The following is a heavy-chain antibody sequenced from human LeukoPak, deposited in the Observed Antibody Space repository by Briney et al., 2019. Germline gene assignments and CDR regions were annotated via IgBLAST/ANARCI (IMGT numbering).Heavy chain of an antibody. V-gene: IGHV2-5*02. CDR3: AHINIAAAGNDDAFDI. CDR1: GFSLSTSGVG. J-gene: IGHJ3*02. Sequence: SGPTLVKPTQTLTLTCTFSGFSLSTSGVGVGWIRQPPGKALEWLALIYWDDDKRYSPSLKSRLTITKDTSKNQVVLTMTNMDPVDTATYYCAHINIAAAGNDDAFDIWGQGTMVTVSS. D-gene: IGHD6-13*01. CDR2: IYWDDDK.